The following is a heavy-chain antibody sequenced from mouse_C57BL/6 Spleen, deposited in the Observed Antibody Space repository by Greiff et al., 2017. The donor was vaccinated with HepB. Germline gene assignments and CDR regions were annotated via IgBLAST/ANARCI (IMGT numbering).Heavy chain of an antibody. CDR2: IYPGDGDT. J-gene: IGHJ3*01. CDR3: ARGGRPLFAY. V-gene: IGHV1-82*01. Sequence: VQLQQSGPELVKPGASVKISCKASGYAFSSSWMNWVKQRPGKGLEWIGRIYPGDGDTNYNGKFKGKATLTADKSSSTAYMQLSSLTSEDSAVYFCARGGRPLFAYWGQGTLVTVSA. CDR1: GYAFSSSW.